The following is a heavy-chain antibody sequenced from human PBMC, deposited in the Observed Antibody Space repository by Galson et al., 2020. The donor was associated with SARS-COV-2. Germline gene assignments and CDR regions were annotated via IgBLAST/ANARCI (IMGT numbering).Heavy chain of an antibody. CDR2: IWYDGSNK. Sequence: GGSLRLSCAASGFTFSSYGMHWVRQAPGKGLEWVAVIWYDGSNKYYADSVKGRFTISRDNSKNTLYLQMNSLRAEDTAVYYCARDLPSMDSSGYYRPPIGLDYWGQGTLVTVSS. CDR1: GFTFSSYG. J-gene: IGHJ4*02. V-gene: IGHV3-33*01. D-gene: IGHD3-22*01. CDR3: ARDLPSMDSSGYYRPPIGLDY.